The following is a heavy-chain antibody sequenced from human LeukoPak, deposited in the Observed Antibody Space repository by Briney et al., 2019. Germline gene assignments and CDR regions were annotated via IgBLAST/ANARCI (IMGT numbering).Heavy chain of an antibody. CDR2: IYHSGST. CDR3: ARASDGYCSSTSCHVDY. CDR1: GYSISSGYY. V-gene: IGHV4-38-2*02. Sequence: PSETLSLTCTVSGYSISSGYYWGWIRQPPGKGLEWIGNIYHSGSTYYNPSLKSRVTISVDTSKNQFSLKLSSVTAADTAVYYCARASDGYCSSTSCHVDYWGQGTLVTVSS. D-gene: IGHD2-2*01. J-gene: IGHJ4*02.